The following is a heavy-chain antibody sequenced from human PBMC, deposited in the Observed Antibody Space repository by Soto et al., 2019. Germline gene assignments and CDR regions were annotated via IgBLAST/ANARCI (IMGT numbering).Heavy chain of an antibody. CDR2: INPNSSGT. CDR3: ARDGGYCSSTSCYLWFDP. J-gene: IGHJ5*02. CDR1: AYTFTGDY. D-gene: IGHD2-2*01. Sequence: ASVHLSCKASAYTFTGDYMHSVRQGPEQGLVWMGWINPNSSGTNYEQKSQGWVTMTMNTTTSTAYIELIRLRADETAGYYFARDGGYCSSTSCYLWFDPWGQGTLVTVSS. V-gene: IGHV1-2*04.